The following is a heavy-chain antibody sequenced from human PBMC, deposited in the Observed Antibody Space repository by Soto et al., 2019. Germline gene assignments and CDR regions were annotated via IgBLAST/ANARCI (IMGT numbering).Heavy chain of an antibody. V-gene: IGHV1-18*01. J-gene: IGHJ6*02. CDR2: ISGYNGDT. D-gene: IGHD2-8*01. CDR3: AKNGQPPYYYYGLDV. CDR1: GYTFTRYG. Sequence: ASVKVSCKASGYTFTRYGISWVRQAPGQGLEWMGRISGYNGDTNYAREFQGRVSMTIDTSTTTAYMELRSLTSDDTAVYYCAKNGQPPYYYYGLDVWGQGTEVTVSS.